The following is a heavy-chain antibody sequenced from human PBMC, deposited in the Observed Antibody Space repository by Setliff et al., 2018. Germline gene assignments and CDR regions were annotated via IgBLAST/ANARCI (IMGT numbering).Heavy chain of an antibody. CDR1: GDSISGYF. J-gene: IGHJ4*01. Sequence: SETLSLTCIVSGDSISGYFWSWIRQAPGKGLEWIGYIQKRGSTTTKYNPSLGSRISMSIDTSKNQFSLQLSSVSDGDTAVYYCARDQFSSGWYGPPESYFDCWGLGILVTVPQ. V-gene: IGHV4-59*01. D-gene: IGHD6-19*01. CDR3: ARDQFSSGWYGPPESYFDC. CDR2: IQKRGSTTT.